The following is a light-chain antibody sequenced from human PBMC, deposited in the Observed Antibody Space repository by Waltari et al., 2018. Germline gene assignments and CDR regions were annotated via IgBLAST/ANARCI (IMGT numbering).Light chain of an antibody. CDR1: SNNVGNHG. V-gene: IGLV10-54*01. Sequence: QAGLTQPPSVSKGVGQTATITCTGNSNNVGNHGAALLLQHPGQPPKLLSYRYGAPPHRPARPPNSRPPRMRNSAPEVPVGVCAYRSGNTTRLPITGLQPEDGADYFCSAWDSRLATVLFGGGTALTVL. CDR2: RMR. CDR3: SAWDSRLATVL. J-gene: IGLJ2*01.